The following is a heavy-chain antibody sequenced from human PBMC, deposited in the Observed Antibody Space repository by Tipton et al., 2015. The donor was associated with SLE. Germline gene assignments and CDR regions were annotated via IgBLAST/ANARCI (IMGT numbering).Heavy chain of an antibody. CDR2: IYYSGST. CDR3: ARGGLGVSYYYYMDV. V-gene: IGHV4-59*01. CDR1: GGSISSYY. Sequence: TPSLTCTVAGGSISSYYWTWIRQPPGKGLEWIGYIYYSGSTNYNPSLKSQVAMSVDTSKNQFSLKLSSVTAADTAVYYCARGGLGVSYYYYMDVWGKGTTVTVSS. D-gene: IGHD1-26*01. J-gene: IGHJ6*03.